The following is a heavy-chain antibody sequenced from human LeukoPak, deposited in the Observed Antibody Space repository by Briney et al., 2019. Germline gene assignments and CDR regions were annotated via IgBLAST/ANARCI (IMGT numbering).Heavy chain of an antibody. CDR1: GGSFSGYY. V-gene: IGHV4-34*01. CDR3: ARQYSNSPYYYYYYYMDV. CDR2: INHSGST. Sequence: SETLSLTCAVYGGSFSGYYWSWIRQPPGKGLEWIGEINHSGSTNYNPSLKSRVTISVDTSKNQFSLKLSSVTAADTAVHYCARQYSNSPYYYYYYYMDVWGKGTTVTVSS. J-gene: IGHJ6*03. D-gene: IGHD4-11*01.